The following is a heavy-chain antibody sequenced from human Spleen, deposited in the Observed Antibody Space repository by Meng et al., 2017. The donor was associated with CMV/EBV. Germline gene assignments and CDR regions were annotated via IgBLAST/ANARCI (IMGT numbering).Heavy chain of an antibody. D-gene: IGHD3-22*01. V-gene: IGHV4-4*02. CDR2: IYYSGNT. CDR3: ARVDYYDSSGCFY. J-gene: IGHJ4*02. Sequence: VSGDSIRIEHWWSWVRQPPGKGLGWIGEIYYSGNTNYSPSLKSLVTISVDRSKNQFSLKLNSVTAADTAMYYCARVDYYDSSGCFYWGQGTLVTVSS. CDR1: GDSIRIEHW.